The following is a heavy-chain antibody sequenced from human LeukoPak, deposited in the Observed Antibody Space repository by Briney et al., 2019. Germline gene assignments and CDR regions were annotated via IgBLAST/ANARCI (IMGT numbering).Heavy chain of an antibody. V-gene: IGHV3-66*01. CDR3: ARSFGEFGNAFDI. CDR2: IHSGGST. J-gene: IGHJ3*02. CDR1: GFTVSSNY. Sequence: PGGSLRLSCVASGFTVSSNYMSWVRQAPGKGLEWVSVIHSGGSTNYADSVKGRFTISRDNSKNTLYLQMNSLRAEDTAVYYCARSFGEFGNAFDIWGQGTVVTVSS. D-gene: IGHD3-10*01.